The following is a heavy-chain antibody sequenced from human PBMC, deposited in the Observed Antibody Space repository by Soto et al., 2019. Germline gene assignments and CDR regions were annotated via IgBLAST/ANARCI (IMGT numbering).Heavy chain of an antibody. J-gene: IGHJ5*01. CDR1: GYTFTGYY. D-gene: IGHD3-10*01. V-gene: IGHV1-2*04. CDR2: SNPNSGVT. CDR3: ARDRGYSYGSWAGWTIDS. Sequence: QVQLVQSGAEVKKPGASVKVSCKASGYTFTGYYMHWVRQAPGQGLEWMGWSNPNSGVTNYAQKFQGWVTMTRDTSISTAYMELSRLRADDTAVYYCARDRGYSYGSWAGWTIDSWGQGTMVTVSS.